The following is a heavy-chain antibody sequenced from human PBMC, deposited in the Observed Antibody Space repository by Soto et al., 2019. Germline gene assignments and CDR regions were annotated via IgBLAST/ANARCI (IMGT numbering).Heavy chain of an antibody. V-gene: IGHV4-31*03. Sequence: QVQLQESGPGLVKPSQTLSLTCTVSGGSISSGGYYWSWIRQHPGKGLEWIGYIYYSGSTYYNPSLKSRVTISVDTSKNQFSLKLSSVTAADTAVYYCATTTNCSSASCPSKYYYGMDVWGQGTTVTVSS. J-gene: IGHJ6*02. CDR2: IYYSGST. D-gene: IGHD2-2*01. CDR3: ATTTNCSSASCPSKYYYGMDV. CDR1: GGSISSGGYY.